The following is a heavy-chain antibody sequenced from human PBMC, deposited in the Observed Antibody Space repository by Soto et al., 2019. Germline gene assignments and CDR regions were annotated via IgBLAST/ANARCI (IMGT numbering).Heavy chain of an antibody. CDR2: IYPGDSDT. CDR3: ARRRGWDPYYDILTGYFDY. V-gene: IGHV5-51*01. D-gene: IGHD3-9*01. J-gene: IGHJ4*02. CDR1: GYSFTSYW. Sequence: GESRKISCXGSGYSFTSYWIGWVRQMPGKGLEWMGIIYPGDSDTRYSPSFQGQVTISADKSISTAYLQWSSLKASDTAMYYCARRRGWDPYYDILTGYFDYWGQGTLVTVSS.